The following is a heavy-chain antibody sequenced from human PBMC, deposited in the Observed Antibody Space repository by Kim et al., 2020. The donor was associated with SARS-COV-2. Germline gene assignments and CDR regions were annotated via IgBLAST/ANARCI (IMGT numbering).Heavy chain of an antibody. J-gene: IGHJ4*02. CDR2: ISPYNGNT. D-gene: IGHD2-21*02. V-gene: IGHV1-18*01. CDR3: ARDKGRGVVVVTATADS. Sequence: ASVKVSCKASGYTFTSHGISWVRQAPGQGLEWMGWISPYNGNTDYAQKFQGRVTMTTDTSTSTAYMELRTLTSDDTAVYYCARDKGRGVVVVTATADSWGQGSRVTGS. CDR1: GYTFTSHG.